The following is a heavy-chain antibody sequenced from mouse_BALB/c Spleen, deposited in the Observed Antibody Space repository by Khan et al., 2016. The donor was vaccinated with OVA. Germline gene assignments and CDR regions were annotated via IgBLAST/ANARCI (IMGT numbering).Heavy chain of an antibody. CDR1: GYTFTSHT. J-gene: IGHJ4*01. CDR2: INPRSDYT. V-gene: IGHV1-4*01. Sequence: QVQLKESGAELARPGASVKMSCKASGYTFTSHTMHWVKQRPGQGLEWIGYINPRSDYTQYNQKFNDKATLTADISSSTAYMQLISLTSEDTAVYYCARRTTEYALDYWGQGTSVTVSS. CDR3: ARRTTEYALDY. D-gene: IGHD2-14*01.